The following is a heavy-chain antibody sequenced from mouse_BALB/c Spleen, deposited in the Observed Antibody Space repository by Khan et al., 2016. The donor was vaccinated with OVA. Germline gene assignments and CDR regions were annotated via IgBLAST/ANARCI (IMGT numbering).Heavy chain of an antibody. CDR2: ISTYSVNT. J-gene: IGHJ2*01. CDR1: GYTFTDYS. CDR3: AITDYFDY. V-gene: IGHV1S137*01. Sequence: QVQLKESGPELVRPGVSVKISCKGSGYTFTDYSMHWVKQSHAKSLEWIGVISTYSVNTNYTQKFKGKATLTVDKSSSTAYMELARLTSEDSAIYSCAITDYFDYWGQGTTLTVSS.